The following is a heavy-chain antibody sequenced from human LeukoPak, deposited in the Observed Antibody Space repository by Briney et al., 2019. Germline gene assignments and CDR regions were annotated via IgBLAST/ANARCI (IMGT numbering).Heavy chain of an antibody. D-gene: IGHD6-13*01. CDR3: ARDSSGSWPNWFDP. CDR1: GFTFTTYT. Sequence: PGGSLRLSCAASGFTFTTYTMHWVRQAPGKGLELLAVISYDGSNKYYADSVRGRFTISRDNSKNTLYLQMNSLRGEDTAVYYCARDSSGSWPNWFDPWGQGTLVTVSS. CDR2: ISYDGSNK. J-gene: IGHJ5*02. V-gene: IGHV3-30-3*01.